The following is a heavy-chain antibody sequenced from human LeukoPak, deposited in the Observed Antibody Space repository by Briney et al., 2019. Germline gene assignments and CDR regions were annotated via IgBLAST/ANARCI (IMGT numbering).Heavy chain of an antibody. J-gene: IGHJ3*02. CDR3: ARAGRWEGRPHAFDI. CDR1: GGSISSYY. V-gene: IGHV4-59*01. CDR2: IYYSGIT. Sequence: SETLSLTCTVSGGSISSYYWSWIRQPPGKGLEWIGYIYYSGITNYNPSLKSRVTISVDTSKNQFSLKLTSVTAADTAVYYCARAGRWEGRPHAFDIWGQGTMVTVSS. D-gene: IGHD1-26*01.